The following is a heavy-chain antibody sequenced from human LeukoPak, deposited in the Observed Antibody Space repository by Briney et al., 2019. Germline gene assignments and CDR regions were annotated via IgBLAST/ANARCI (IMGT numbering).Heavy chain of an antibody. CDR2: IYYSGST. V-gene: IGHV4-59*11. J-gene: IGHJ4*02. D-gene: IGHD3-3*01. CDR3: ARKGQYYDFWSGYSYYFDY. Sequence: PSETLSLTCTVSGGSISSHYWSWVRQPPGKGLEWIGYIYYSGSTNYNPSLKSRVTISVDTSKNQFSLKLSSVTAADTAVYYCARKGQYYDFWSGYSYYFDYWGQGTLVTVSS. CDR1: GGSISSHY.